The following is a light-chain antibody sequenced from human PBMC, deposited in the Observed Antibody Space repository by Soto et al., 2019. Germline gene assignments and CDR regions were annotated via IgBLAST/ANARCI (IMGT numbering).Light chain of an antibody. CDR2: TAS. J-gene: IGKJ4*01. CDR3: QQSYSTPLT. V-gene: IGKV1-39*01. CDR1: QSISSY. Sequence: DIQMTQSPSSLSASVRDRVTITCRASQSISSYLNWFQQKPGKAPRLLIYTASNLQSAVPSRFSGSGSGTDFTLTISNLQPEDFATYYCQQSYSTPLTFGGGTKIEIK.